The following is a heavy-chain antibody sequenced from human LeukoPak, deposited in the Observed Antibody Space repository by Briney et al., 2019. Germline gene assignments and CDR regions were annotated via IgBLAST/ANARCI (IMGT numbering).Heavy chain of an antibody. Sequence: SETLPLTCTVSGYSIRTSHYWGWIRQSPGKGLEWIGNIYRSGTTYYNPSLKSRVTISMDTSKNQFSLKLSAVTAADTAVYYCARHDRSSSWYEGFDYWGQGTLVTVSS. CDR1: GYSIRTSHY. J-gene: IGHJ4*02. CDR3: ARHDRSSSWYEGFDY. V-gene: IGHV4-38-2*02. CDR2: IYRSGTT. D-gene: IGHD6-13*01.